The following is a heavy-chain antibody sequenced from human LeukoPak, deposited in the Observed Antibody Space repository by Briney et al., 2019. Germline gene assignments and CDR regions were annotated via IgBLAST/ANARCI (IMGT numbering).Heavy chain of an antibody. V-gene: IGHV3-7*01. CDR2: IKQDGSEK. Sequence: PGGSLRLSCAASGFTFSSYWMSWVRLAPGKGQEWVADIKQDGSEKYYVDSVKGRFTISRDNAKNSLYLQMNSLRAEDTAVYDCARDGWELAFAPWGQGTLVTVSS. CDR3: ARDGWELAFAP. CDR1: GFTFSSYW. D-gene: IGHD1-26*01. J-gene: IGHJ5*02.